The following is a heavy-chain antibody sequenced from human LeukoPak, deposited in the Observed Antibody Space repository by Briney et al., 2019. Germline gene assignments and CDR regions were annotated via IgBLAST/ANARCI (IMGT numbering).Heavy chain of an antibody. CDR2: IIPIFGTA. Sequence: SVKVSCKASGGTFSSYAISWVRQAPGQGLEWMGGIIPIFGTANYAQKFQGRVTITADESTSTAYMELSSLRSEDTAVYYCARDSTYYYDSSGYFWGAFYWGQGTLVTVSS. CDR3: ARDSTYYYDSSGYFWGAFY. V-gene: IGHV1-69*13. D-gene: IGHD3-22*01. CDR1: GGTFSSYA. J-gene: IGHJ4*02.